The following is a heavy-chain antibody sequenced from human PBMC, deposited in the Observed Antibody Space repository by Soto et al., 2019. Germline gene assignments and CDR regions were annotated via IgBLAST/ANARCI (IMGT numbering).Heavy chain of an antibody. J-gene: IGHJ5*02. CDR2: IFYLGSS. CDR3: ARHSLALRKNNWFDP. V-gene: IGHV4-39*01. D-gene: IGHD3-3*02. CDR1: GDSIISSDFY. Sequence: SETLSLTCTVSGDSIISSDFYWGWVRQPPGKGLEWIGSIFYLGSSYYNPSLKSRVTMSVDTSKNQFSLRLRSVTAADTALYFCARHSLALRKNNWFDPWGQGIMVTSPQ.